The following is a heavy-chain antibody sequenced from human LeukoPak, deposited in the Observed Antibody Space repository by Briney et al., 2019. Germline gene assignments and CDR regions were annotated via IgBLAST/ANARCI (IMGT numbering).Heavy chain of an antibody. Sequence: HPGGSLRLSCAASGFTFSSYAMSWVRQAPGKGLEWVSTISDNGGSTYYPDSVKGRFTISRDNSKNTLYLQMNSLRAEDTAVYYCAKGAYYDLWGQGTLVTVSS. J-gene: IGHJ4*02. CDR2: ISDNGGST. D-gene: IGHD3-22*01. V-gene: IGHV3-23*01. CDR3: AKGAYYDL. CDR1: GFTFSSYA.